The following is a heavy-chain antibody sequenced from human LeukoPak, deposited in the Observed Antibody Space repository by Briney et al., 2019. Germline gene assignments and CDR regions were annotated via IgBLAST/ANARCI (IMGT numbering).Heavy chain of an antibody. V-gene: IGHV3-48*04. CDR2: ISSISSNI. CDR3: AGGQGWLLDY. Sequence: GGSLRLSCAASRFTFSSYSMNWVRQAPGKGVEWVSYISSISSNIYYVDSVKGRFTISRDNAKNSLFLQMNSLRVEDTAVYYCAGGQGWLLDYWGQGTLVTVSS. J-gene: IGHJ4*02. D-gene: IGHD2-15*01. CDR1: RFTFSSYS.